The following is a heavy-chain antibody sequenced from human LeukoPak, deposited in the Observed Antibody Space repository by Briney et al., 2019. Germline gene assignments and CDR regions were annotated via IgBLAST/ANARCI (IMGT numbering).Heavy chain of an antibody. D-gene: IGHD4-11*01. CDR1: GFAFSTSD. J-gene: IGHJ5*02. CDR2: IGKAGDT. CDR3: ARGDYMGFDP. Sequence: PGGSLRLSCAASGFAFSTSDMHWVRHAAGQGLEWVSGIGKAGDTYYLDSVRGRFTIFRENDENSVYLQMNNLRAGDTAVYNCARGDYMGFDPWGQGTLVTVSS. V-gene: IGHV3-13*01.